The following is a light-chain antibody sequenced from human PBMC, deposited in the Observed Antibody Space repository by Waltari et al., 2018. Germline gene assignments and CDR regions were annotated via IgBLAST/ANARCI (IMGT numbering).Light chain of an antibody. Sequence: QSVLTQPPSASGTPGQGFTISCSGSSSNIGSTYVCWYQQLPGTTPKLLIYKNGQRPSGVPDRFSGSKSGTSASLAVSGLRSEDEADYYCAAWDDSLSGPVFGGGTKLTVL. V-gene: IGLV1-47*01. CDR1: SSNIGSTY. CDR3: AAWDDSLSGPV. J-gene: IGLJ2*01. CDR2: KNG.